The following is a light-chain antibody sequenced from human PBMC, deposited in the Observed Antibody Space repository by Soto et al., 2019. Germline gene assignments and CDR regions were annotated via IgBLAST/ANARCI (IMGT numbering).Light chain of an antibody. V-gene: IGLV1-44*01. CDR2: SNN. J-gene: IGLJ2*01. Sequence: QSVLTQPPSASGTPGQRVTISCSGSSSNIGSNTVNWYQQLPGTAPKLLIYSNNQRPSGVPDRFSGSKSGTSASLAISGLQSEDEADYYCAAWGDSLKGPVFGGGTQLTGL. CDR3: AAWGDSLKGPV. CDR1: SSNIGSNT.